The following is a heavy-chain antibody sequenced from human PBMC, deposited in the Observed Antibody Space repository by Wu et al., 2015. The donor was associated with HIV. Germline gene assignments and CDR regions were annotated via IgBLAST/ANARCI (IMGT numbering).Heavy chain of an antibody. CDR1: GYTFNAYY. CDR3: ARGRQLELIDDAFDI. J-gene: IGHJ3*02. CDR2: ISTFNGNT. V-gene: IGHV1-18*04. Sequence: QMHLAQSGAEVKKPGASVRASCKASGYTFNAYYIHWVRQAPGQGLEWMGWISTFNGNTNYAQKLQGRVTMTTDTSTGTAYMELRSLRSDDTAVYYCARGRQLELIDDAFDIWGQGDNGHRLF. D-gene: IGHD6-6*01.